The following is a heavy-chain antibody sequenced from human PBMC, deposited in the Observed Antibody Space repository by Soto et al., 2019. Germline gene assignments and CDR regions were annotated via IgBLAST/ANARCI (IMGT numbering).Heavy chain of an antibody. CDR2: IFYSGST. D-gene: IGHD6-13*01. CDR1: GDSVSSAGYY. V-gene: IGHV4-61*08. Sequence: QVQLQESGPGLVKPSETLSLICTVSGDSVSSAGYYWSWIRQPPGKGLEWIGYIFYSGSTNYNPSLKSRVIISLDTSKNQFSLKVRSVTAADTAVYYCARGKDYSKVGLWGQGTLVTVSS. J-gene: IGHJ4*02. CDR3: ARGKDYSKVGL.